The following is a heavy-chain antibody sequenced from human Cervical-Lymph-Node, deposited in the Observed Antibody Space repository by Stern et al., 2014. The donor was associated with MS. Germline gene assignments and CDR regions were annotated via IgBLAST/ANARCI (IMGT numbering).Heavy chain of an antibody. CDR1: GYSFTSHY. CDR3: ASGTGSKRPTGNY. CDR2: INPSGDSA. V-gene: IGHV1-46*01. Sequence: VQLVEAGAEVKKPGASVKVSCKASGYSFTSHYIHWVRQATGQGLEWEGIINPSGDSASYAQQLQGRVAMTREKSQSTVYMELSSLRSEDTAVYYCASGTGSKRPTGNYWGQGTLVTVSS. D-gene: IGHD3/OR15-3a*01. J-gene: IGHJ4*02.